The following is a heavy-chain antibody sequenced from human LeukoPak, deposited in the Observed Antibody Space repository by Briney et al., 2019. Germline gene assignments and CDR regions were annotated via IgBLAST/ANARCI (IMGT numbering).Heavy chain of an antibody. D-gene: IGHD2-2*02. Sequence: ASVKVSCKASGYTFTGYYMHWVRQAPGQGLEWMGWINPNSGGTNYAQKFQGRVTMTRDTSISTAYMELSRLRSDDTAVYYCAREWKIEVGYCSSTSCYSFPNWFDPWGQGTLVTVSS. CDR2: INPNSGGT. J-gene: IGHJ5*02. V-gene: IGHV1-2*02. CDR1: GYTFTGYY. CDR3: AREWKIEVGYCSSTSCYSFPNWFDP.